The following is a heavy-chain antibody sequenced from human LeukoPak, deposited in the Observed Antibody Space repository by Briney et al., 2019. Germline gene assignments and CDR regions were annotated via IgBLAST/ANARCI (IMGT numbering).Heavy chain of an antibody. D-gene: IGHD3-3*01. V-gene: IGHV4-39*01. CDR1: GGSISSSSYY. J-gene: IGHJ5*02. CDR2: IYYSGST. CDR3: ARPYDWFGP. Sequence: SETLSLTCTVSGGSISSSSYYWGWIRQPPGKGLEWIGSIYYSGSTYYNPSLKSRVAISVDTSKNQFSLKLSSVTAADTAVYYCARPYDWFGPWGQGTLVTVSS.